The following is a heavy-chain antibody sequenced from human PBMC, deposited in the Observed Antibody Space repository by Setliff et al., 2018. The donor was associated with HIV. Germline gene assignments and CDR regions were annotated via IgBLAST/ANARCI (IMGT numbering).Heavy chain of an antibody. CDR1: GGTLSNYV. J-gene: IGHJ5*02. V-gene: IGHV1-69*13. D-gene: IGHD2-15*01. CDR2: IIPMYNIP. Sequence: SVKVSCKTSGGTLSNYVITWVRQAPGQGLEWMGMIIPMYNIPAYAQKFQGRVTFTADESTSTAYMELSSLSSEDTAVYYCALPYCGGGNCWSSASLPPAGWFDPWGQGTLVTVSS. CDR3: ALPYCGGGNCWSSASLPPAGWFDP.